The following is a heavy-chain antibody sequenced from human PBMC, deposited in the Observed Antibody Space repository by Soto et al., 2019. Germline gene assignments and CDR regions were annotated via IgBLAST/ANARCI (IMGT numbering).Heavy chain of an antibody. Sequence: EVQLLESGGGLVQPGGSLRLSCAASGFSASNYAMSGVRQAPGKGLEWLSSINGGGDTTYYAASVKGRVTISRDSSKNTLYLELNGLTAEDTAVYFCAKDGRAVPCYWVSWAQGPLVTFSS. CDR2: INGGGDTT. CDR3: AKDGRAVPCYWVS. CDR1: GFSASNYA. V-gene: IGHV3-23*01. D-gene: IGHD3-10*01. J-gene: IGHJ5*02.